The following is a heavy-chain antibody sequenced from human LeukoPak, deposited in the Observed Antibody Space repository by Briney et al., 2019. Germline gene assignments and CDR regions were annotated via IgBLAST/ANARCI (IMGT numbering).Heavy chain of an antibody. D-gene: IGHD6-19*01. Sequence: GGSLRLSCAASGITFSNAWMTWVRQAPGKGLEWVGRIYRSSNGETTDYGAPVKGRFTMSRDDSKSTLYLQMNSLKTEDTAVYYCTTYSSGSCPFWGQGTLVTVSS. CDR1: GITFSNAW. CDR3: TTYSSGSCPF. V-gene: IGHV3-15*01. J-gene: IGHJ4*02. CDR2: IYRSSNGETT.